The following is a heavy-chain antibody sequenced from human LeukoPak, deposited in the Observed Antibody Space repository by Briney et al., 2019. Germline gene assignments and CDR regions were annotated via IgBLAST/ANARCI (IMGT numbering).Heavy chain of an antibody. CDR3: ARRGKATFDY. CDR1: GYTFTSYD. D-gene: IGHD1-26*01. J-gene: IGHJ4*02. V-gene: IGHV1-2*02. CDR2: INPNSGGT. Sequence: ASVKVSCKASGYTFTSYDINWVRQAPGQGLEWMGWINPNSGGTNYAQKFQGRVTMTRDTSISTAYMELSRLRSDDTAVYYCARRGKATFDYWGQGTLVTVSS.